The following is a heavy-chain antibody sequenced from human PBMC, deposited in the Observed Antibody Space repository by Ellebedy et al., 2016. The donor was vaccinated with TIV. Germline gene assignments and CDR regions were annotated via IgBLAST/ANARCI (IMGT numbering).Heavy chain of an antibody. V-gene: IGHV3-53*01. Sequence: PGGSLRLSCAASGFSVSTNCLTWVRQAPGKGLEWVSVIYSGGSTYYTDSVRGRFTISRDNAKNTLYLQMNSLRAEDTAVYYCARVPGGNKNFDYWGQGTLVTVSS. CDR2: IYSGGST. CDR3: ARVPGGNKNFDY. D-gene: IGHD4-23*01. J-gene: IGHJ4*02. CDR1: GFSVSTNC.